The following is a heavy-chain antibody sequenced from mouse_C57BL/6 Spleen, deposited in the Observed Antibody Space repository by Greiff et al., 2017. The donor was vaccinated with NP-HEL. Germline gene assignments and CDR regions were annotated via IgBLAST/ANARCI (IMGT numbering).Heavy chain of an antibody. V-gene: IGHV6-3*01. CDR2: IRLKSDNYAT. Sequence: EVMLVESGGGLVQPGGSMKLSCVASGFTFSNYWINWVRQSPEKGLEWVAQIRLKSDNYATHYAESVKGRFTISRDDSKSRVYLQMNNLRAEDTGIVYCTGYDGWFAYWGQGTLVTVSA. CDR3: TGYDGWFAY. J-gene: IGHJ3*01. D-gene: IGHD2-12*01. CDR1: GFTFSNYW.